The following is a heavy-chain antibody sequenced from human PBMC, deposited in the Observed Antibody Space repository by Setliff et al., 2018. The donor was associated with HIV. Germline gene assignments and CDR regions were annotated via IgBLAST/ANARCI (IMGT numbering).Heavy chain of an antibody. Sequence: PSETLSLTCAVYGGSFSDYYWSWIRQPPGKGLEWIGYIYYSGSTNYNPSLKSRVTISVDTSKNQFSLKLSSVTAADTAVYYCARVLLKDTSGYRAYYYYYMDVWGKGTTVTVSS. CDR3: ARVLLKDTSGYRAYYYYYMDV. CDR1: GGSFSDYY. V-gene: IGHV4-59*01. J-gene: IGHJ6*03. CDR2: IYYSGST. D-gene: IGHD3-22*01.